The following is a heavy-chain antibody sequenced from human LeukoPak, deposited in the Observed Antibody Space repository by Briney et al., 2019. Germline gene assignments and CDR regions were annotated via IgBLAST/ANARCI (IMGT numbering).Heavy chain of an antibody. D-gene: IGHD2-15*01. J-gene: IGHJ6*02. CDR2: ISAYNGNT. CDR1: GYTFTSYG. CDR3: ARDWYCSGGSCYSLIYNYYYGMDV. V-gene: IGHV1-18*01. Sequence: PSVKVSCKASGYTFTSYGISWVRQAPGQGLEWRGWISAYNGNTNCAQKLQGRVTMTTDTSTSTAYMELRSLRSDDTAVYYCARDWYCSGGSCYSLIYNYYYGMDVWGQGTTVTVSS.